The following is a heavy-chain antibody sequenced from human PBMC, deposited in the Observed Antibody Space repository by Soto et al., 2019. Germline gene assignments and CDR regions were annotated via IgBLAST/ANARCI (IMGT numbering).Heavy chain of an antibody. J-gene: IGHJ4*02. CDR1: GGSISSSNW. CDR3: ERRWGEGRVDY. Sequence: QVQLQESGPGLVKPSGTLSLTCAVSGGSISSSNWWSWVRQPPGKGLQWIGEIYHSGSTNYIPSLKSRDTISVDKSRNQFSLKLSSVTAADTAVYYCERRWGEGRVDYWGQGTLVTVSS. CDR2: IYHSGST. V-gene: IGHV4-4*02. D-gene: IGHD3-10*01.